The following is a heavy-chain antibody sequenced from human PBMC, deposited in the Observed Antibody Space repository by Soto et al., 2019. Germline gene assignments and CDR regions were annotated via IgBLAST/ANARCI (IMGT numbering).Heavy chain of an antibody. CDR1: GFTVSSNY. CDR3: ARIPGGDYYYYYMDV. D-gene: IGHD3-16*01. V-gene: IGHV3-53*04. J-gene: IGHJ6*03. Sequence: GGSLRLSCAASGFTVSSNYMSWVRQAPGKGLEWVSVIYSGGSTYYADSVKGRFTISRHNSKNTLYLQMNSLRAEDTAVYYCARIPGGDYYYYYMDVWGKGTTVTVSS. CDR2: IYSGGST.